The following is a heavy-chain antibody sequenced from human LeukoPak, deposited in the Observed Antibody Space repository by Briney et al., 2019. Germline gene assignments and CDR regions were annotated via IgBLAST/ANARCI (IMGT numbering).Heavy chain of an antibody. CDR2: ISSGSSTI. CDR1: GFTFGSYS. CDR3: ARNLLGYWYFDL. Sequence: PGRSLRLSCAASGFTFGSYSMNWVRQAPGKGLEWVSYISSGSSTIYYADSVKGRFTIARDNAKNSLYLQMNSLRDDDTGVYYCARNLLGYWYFDLWGRGTLVTVSS. V-gene: IGHV3-48*02. J-gene: IGHJ2*01. D-gene: IGHD1-7*01.